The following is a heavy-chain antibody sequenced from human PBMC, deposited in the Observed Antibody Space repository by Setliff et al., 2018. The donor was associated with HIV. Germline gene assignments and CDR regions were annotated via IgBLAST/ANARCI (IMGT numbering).Heavy chain of an antibody. Sequence: GESLKISCAASGFTVSSNYMSWVRQAPGKGLEWVSLIYSGGSTYYTDSVKARFTISRDNSKNTLFLQMNSLRAADTAVYYCARVSFGITGTTGWFDPWGQGTQVTVSS. J-gene: IGHJ5*02. CDR1: GFTVSSNY. CDR2: IYSGGST. D-gene: IGHD1-20*01. V-gene: IGHV3-66*01. CDR3: ARVSFGITGTTGWFDP.